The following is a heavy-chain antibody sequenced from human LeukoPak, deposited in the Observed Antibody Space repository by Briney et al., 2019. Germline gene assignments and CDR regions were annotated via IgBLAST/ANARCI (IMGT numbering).Heavy chain of an antibody. V-gene: IGHV1-18*01. Sequence: GASVKVSCKASGYTFTSYGISWVRQAPGQGLEWMGWINAVSGDTKYSQKLQHRVTFTNDTSAGTSASTAYMELSSLRSEDTAVYYCATGQHAFDIWGQGTMVTVSS. J-gene: IGHJ3*02. CDR1: GYTFTSYG. CDR2: INAVSGDT. D-gene: IGHD7-27*01. CDR3: ATGQHAFDI.